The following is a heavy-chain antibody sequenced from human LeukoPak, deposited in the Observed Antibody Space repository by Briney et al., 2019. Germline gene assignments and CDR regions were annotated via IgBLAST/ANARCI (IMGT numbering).Heavy chain of an antibody. J-gene: IGHJ4*02. D-gene: IGHD1-26*01. V-gene: IGHV3-74*01. Sequence: PGGSLRLSCAASGFTVGNNYLSWVRQAPGKGLVCVSRINSDGTSTVYADSVKGRFTISRDNAKNTVYLQMSGLGVDDTAVYYCTRDNYYSIDYWGQGTLVTVSS. CDR1: GFTVGNNY. CDR3: TRDNYYSIDY. CDR2: INSDGTST.